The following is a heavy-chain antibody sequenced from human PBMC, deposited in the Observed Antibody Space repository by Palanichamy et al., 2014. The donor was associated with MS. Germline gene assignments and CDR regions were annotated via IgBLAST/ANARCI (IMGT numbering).Heavy chain of an antibody. J-gene: IGHJ3*01. Sequence: QVQLVEVWGRRGPAWRSLRLSCAASGFTFSNYAMHWVRQAPGKGLEWVAVISYDGSNKYYADSVKGRFTISRDNSKNTLHPQMNSLRAEDTAVYYCARGWGGYCSTTSCTGAFDFWGQGTMVTVSS. CDR1: GFTFSNYA. V-gene: IGHV3-30-3*01. CDR3: ARGWGGYCSTTSCTGAFDF. CDR2: ISYDGSNK. D-gene: IGHD2-2*01.